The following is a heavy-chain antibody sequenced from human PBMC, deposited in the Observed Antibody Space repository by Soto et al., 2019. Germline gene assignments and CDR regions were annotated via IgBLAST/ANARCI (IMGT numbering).Heavy chain of an antibody. Sequence: EVQLVESGGGLVQPGGSLRLSCAASGFTFSSYWMHWVRQAPGKGLVWVSRINSDGSSTTYADSVKGRFPISRDNAKNTVYLQMNSLRAEDTAVYYCASKHSSRAFDYSGQGTLVTVSS. CDR1: GFTFSSYW. CDR3: ASKHSSRAFDY. CDR2: INSDGSST. D-gene: IGHD6-13*01. J-gene: IGHJ4*02. V-gene: IGHV3-74*01.